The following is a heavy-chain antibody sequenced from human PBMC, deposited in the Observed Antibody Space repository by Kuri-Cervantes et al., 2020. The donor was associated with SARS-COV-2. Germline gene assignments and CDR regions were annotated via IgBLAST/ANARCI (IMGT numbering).Heavy chain of an antibody. Sequence: ASVKVSCKASGYTFTGYYMHWVRQAPGQGLEWMGWINPNSGGTNYAQKFQGWVTMTRDTSISTVYMELSRLRSDDTAVYYFARSTPFRRLMVISQGGAFDIWGQGTMVTVSS. CDR3: ARSTPFRRLMVISQGGAFDI. CDR2: INPNSGGT. V-gene: IGHV1-2*04. CDR1: GYTFTGYY. J-gene: IGHJ3*02. D-gene: IGHD2-8*01.